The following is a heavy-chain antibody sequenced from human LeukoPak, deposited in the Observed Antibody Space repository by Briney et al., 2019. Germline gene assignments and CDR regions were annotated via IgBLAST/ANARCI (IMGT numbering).Heavy chain of an antibody. CDR3: ARGWEDYYDSSGYCRPRDAFDI. D-gene: IGHD3-22*01. CDR2: ISAYNGNT. Sequence: ASVKVSCKASGYTFTSYGISWVRQAPGQGLEWMGWISAYNGNTNYAQKLQGRVTMTTDTSTSTAYMELRSLRSDDTAVYYCARGWEDYYDSSGYCRPRDAFDIWGQGTMVTVSS. J-gene: IGHJ3*02. V-gene: IGHV1-18*01. CDR1: GYTFTSYG.